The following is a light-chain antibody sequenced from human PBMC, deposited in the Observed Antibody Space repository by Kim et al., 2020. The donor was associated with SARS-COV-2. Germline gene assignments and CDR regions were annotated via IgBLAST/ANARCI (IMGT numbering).Light chain of an antibody. V-gene: IGKV3-20*01. J-gene: IGKJ4*01. CDR1: QSVSSSY. CDR2: GAS. Sequence: EIVLTQSPGTLSLSPGERATLSCRASQSVSSSYLAWYQQKPGQPPRLLIYGASSRATGIPDRFSGSGSGTDFSLTISRLEPEDFAVYYCQQYGSSPLTFGGGTKLAI. CDR3: QQYGSSPLT.